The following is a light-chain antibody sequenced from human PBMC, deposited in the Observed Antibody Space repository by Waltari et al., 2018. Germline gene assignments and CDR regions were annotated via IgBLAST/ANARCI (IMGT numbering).Light chain of an antibody. V-gene: IGKV3-15*01. CDR3: QQYNNWPPGT. J-gene: IGKJ1*01. CDR1: QTIGFS. CDR2: HAS. Sequence: TVVTQSPATLSVSPGERATLSCRTSQTIGFSLAWYQQKPGQAPRLLIYHASTRANGIPDRFSGSGSESDFTLTISSLQSEDVAVYYCQQYNNWPPGTFGQGTKVEI.